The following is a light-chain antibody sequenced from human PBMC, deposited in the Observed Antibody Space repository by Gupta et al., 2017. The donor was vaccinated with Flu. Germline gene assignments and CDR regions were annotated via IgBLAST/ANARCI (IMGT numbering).Light chain of an antibody. V-gene: IGLV3-25*03. CDR2: KDT. Sequence: SADLPQPPSVPVSPGQTARITCSADTFPRQYASCYQQRPVHAPHLQISKDTDMPSGTSARFSGSRAGTTGTMTIGGVQAEDEADYYCKSTGNGDTWVFGGGTKLTVL. CDR3: KSTGNGDTWV. CDR1: TFPRQY. J-gene: IGLJ3*02.